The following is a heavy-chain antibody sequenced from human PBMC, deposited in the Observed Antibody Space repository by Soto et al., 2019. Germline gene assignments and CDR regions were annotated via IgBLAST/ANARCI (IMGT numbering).Heavy chain of an antibody. D-gene: IGHD6-25*01. J-gene: IGHJ4*02. Sequence: QITLKESGPTLVKPTQTLTLTCSFSGFSLRTSGVSVGWIRQPPGKALEWLAFIYWNDDKRYSPSLQSRLTITKDNSKKEVVRTMTNMDPLDTGTYYCAYRVGSRGSFDYWGQGTLVTGSS. CDR1: GFSLRTSGVS. CDR2: IYWNDDK. CDR3: AYRVGSRGSFDY. V-gene: IGHV2-5*01.